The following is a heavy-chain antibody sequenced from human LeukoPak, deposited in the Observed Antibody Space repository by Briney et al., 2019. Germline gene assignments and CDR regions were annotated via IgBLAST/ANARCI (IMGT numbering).Heavy chain of an antibody. Sequence: SETLSLTCTVSGGSISSFYWSWTRQPPGKGLEYIGYIYNSGSTNYSPSLKSRVTISADTSKNQFSLKLSSVTAADTAVYYCARGTQLWLPTNWFDPWGQGTLVTVSS. CDR2: IYNSGST. D-gene: IGHD5-18*01. J-gene: IGHJ5*02. V-gene: IGHV4-59*01. CDR1: GGSISSFY. CDR3: ARGTQLWLPTNWFDP.